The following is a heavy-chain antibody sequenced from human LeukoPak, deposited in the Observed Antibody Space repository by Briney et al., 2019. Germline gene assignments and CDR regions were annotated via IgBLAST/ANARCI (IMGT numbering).Heavy chain of an antibody. CDR1: GFTFRDYW. CDR3: ASSSSSWSQYYFDY. J-gene: IGHJ4*02. CDR2: IIPIFGTA. V-gene: IGHV1-69*06. Sequence: PGGSLRLSCAASGFTFRDYWMSWVRQAPGQGLEWMGGIIPIFGTANYAQKFQGRVTITADKSTSTAYMELSSLRSEDTAVYYCASSSSSWSQYYFDYWGQGTLVTVSS. D-gene: IGHD6-13*01.